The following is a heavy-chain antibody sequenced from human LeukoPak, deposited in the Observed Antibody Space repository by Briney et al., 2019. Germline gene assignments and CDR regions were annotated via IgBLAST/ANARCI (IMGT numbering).Heavy chain of an antibody. CDR1: GGSISSYY. CDR3: ARDPGGWPHYFDY. V-gene: IGHV4-59*01. Sequence: SETLSLTCTVSGGSISSYYWSWIRQPPGEGLEWIGYISYSGSTNYNPSLKSRVSISVDTSKNQFSLKLSSVTAADTAVYYCARDPGGWPHYFDYWGQGTLVTVSS. J-gene: IGHJ4*02. CDR2: ISYSGST. D-gene: IGHD2-15*01.